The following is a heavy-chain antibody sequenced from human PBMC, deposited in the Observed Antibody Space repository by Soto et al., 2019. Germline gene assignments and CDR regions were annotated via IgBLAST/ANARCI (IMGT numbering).Heavy chain of an antibody. J-gene: IGHJ6*02. D-gene: IGHD3-10*01. CDR2: IYYDGGNE. CDR3: ARGSGNRGSARYYGMDV. V-gene: IGHV3-33*01. CDR1: GFTFSSYG. Sequence: QVQLVESGGGVVQPGRSLRLSCAASGFTFSSYGMHWVRQAPGRGLEWVAVIYYDGGNEDYADSVKGRFTVSRDNPKNTLYLQMNSLRAEDTAVYYCARGSGNRGSARYYGMDVWGPGTTDTVSS.